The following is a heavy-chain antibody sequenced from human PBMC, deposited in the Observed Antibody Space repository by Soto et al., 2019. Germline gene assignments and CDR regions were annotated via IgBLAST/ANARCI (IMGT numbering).Heavy chain of an antibody. CDR1: GFTFSSHG. J-gene: IGHJ4*02. V-gene: IGHV3-30*18. Sequence: QVHLVESGGGVVQPGRSLRLSCAASGFTFSSHGMHWIRQAPGKGLEWVAVIPYDGSHQYYADSVKGRFSISRDNSKNTLDRQMNSLRAEDTAVYYCAKLRVLEWEVQESDYWGQGTLVSVSS. D-gene: IGHD3-3*01. CDR2: IPYDGSHQ. CDR3: AKLRVLEWEVQESDY.